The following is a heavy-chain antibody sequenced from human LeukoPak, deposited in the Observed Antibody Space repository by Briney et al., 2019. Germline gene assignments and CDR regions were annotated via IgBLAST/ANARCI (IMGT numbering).Heavy chain of an antibody. CDR3: AREGCSSTSWLQIYWYFDL. Sequence: GGSLRLSCAASGFTFSDYYMNWIRQAPGKGLEWVSYISSSSSYTNYADSEKRRFTISRDYAKNSLYLQMNSLRAEDTAVYYCAREGCSSTSWLQIYWYFDLWGRGTLVTVSS. D-gene: IGHD2-2*01. CDR2: ISSSSSYT. J-gene: IGHJ2*01. V-gene: IGHV3-11*05. CDR1: GFTFSDYY.